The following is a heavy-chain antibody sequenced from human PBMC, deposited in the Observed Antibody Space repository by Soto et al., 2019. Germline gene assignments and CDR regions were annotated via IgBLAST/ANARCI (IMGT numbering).Heavy chain of an antibody. CDR2: ISGTGVSS. CDR1: GFTFSSYA. Sequence: VQLLESGGGLVQPGGSLRLACEVSGFTFSSYAMSWVRQSPGKGLEWVAVISGTGVSSQYAASVKGRFTISRDNSKDPLTLQMNSLRAEDTAVYYCAKPRLVAGLIKYVDFASWGQGTLVTVSS. CDR3: AKPRLVAGLIKYVDFAS. D-gene: IGHD2-15*01. V-gene: IGHV3-23*01. J-gene: IGHJ4*02.